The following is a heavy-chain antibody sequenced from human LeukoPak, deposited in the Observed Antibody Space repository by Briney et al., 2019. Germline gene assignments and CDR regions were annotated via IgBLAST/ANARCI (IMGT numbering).Heavy chain of an antibody. V-gene: IGHV4-30-2*01. Sequence: SSETLSLTCAVSGGSISSGGYSWSWIRQPPGKGLEWIGYIYHSGSTYYNPSLKSRVTISVDRSSNQFSLKLSSVTAADTAVYYCAREVGYCSSISCPNWFDPWDQGTLVTVSS. CDR2: IYHSGST. J-gene: IGHJ5*02. D-gene: IGHD2-2*01. CDR3: AREVGYCSSISCPNWFDP. CDR1: GGSISSGGYS.